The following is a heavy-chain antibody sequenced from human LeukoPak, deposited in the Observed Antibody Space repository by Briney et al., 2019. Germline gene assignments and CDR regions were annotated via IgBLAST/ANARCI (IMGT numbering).Heavy chain of an antibody. CDR3: ARGSSDFDY. CDR2: IYRSGST. Sequence: PSETLSLTCTASGGFISSYYWTWIRQPAGKGLEWIGRMYSSGRIYRSGSTNYNPSLKSRVTMSVDTSKNQFSLKLRSVTAADTAVYYCARGSSDFDYWGQGTLVTVAS. CDR1: GGFISSYY. V-gene: IGHV4-4*07. J-gene: IGHJ4*02.